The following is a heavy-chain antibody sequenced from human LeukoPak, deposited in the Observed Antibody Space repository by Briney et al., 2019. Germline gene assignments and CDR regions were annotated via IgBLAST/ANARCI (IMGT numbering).Heavy chain of an antibody. D-gene: IGHD1-26*01. CDR1: GASISGSSGYY. V-gene: IGHV4-39*01. J-gene: IGHJ4*02. CDR2: INYSGTT. CDR3: ARQSVGTASIYYFAY. Sequence: SETLSLTCTVSGASISGSSGYYWGWIRQPPGKGLEWISSINYSGTTHYNPFLKSRVSISVDTSKNQFSLNLNSVAAADTAVYYCARQSVGTASIYYFAYWGQGIRVTVSS.